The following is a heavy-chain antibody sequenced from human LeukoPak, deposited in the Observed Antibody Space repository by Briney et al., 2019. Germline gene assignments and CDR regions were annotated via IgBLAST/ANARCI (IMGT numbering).Heavy chain of an antibody. CDR3: ARQLRSGSYPAEYFQH. D-gene: IGHD1-26*01. CDR1: GYSFTSYW. Sequence: GESLKISCRGSGYSFTSYWIGWVRQMPGKGLEWMEIIYPGDSDTRYSPSFQGQVTISADKSISTAYLQWSSLKASDTAMYYCARQLRSGSYPAEYFQHWGQGTLVTVSS. CDR2: IYPGDSDT. V-gene: IGHV5-51*01. J-gene: IGHJ1*01.